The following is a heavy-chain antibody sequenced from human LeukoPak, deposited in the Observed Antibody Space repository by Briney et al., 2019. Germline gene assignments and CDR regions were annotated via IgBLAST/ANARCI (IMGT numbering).Heavy chain of an antibody. CDR2: ISGSGGST. D-gene: IGHD3-22*01. V-gene: IGHV3-23*01. CDR3: AKSSYYDASGYYREFYFDS. Sequence: GGSLRLSCAASGFTFSSYAMSWVRQAPGKGLEWVSAISGSGGSTYYADSVKGRFTISRDNSKNTLYLQMNSLRAEDTAVYYCAKSSYYDASGYYREFYFDSWGQGTLVTVSS. CDR1: GFTFSSYA. J-gene: IGHJ4*02.